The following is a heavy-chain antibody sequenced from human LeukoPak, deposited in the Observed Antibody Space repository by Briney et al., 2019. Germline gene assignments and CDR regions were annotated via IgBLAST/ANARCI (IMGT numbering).Heavy chain of an antibody. V-gene: IGHV5-51*01. CDR2: IYPGDSDT. CDR3: ASSRDGYNVLLRY. CDR1: GYSFTSYW. Sequence: SGESLKISCKGSGYSFTSYWIGWVRQMPGKGLEWMGIIYPGDSDTRYSPSFQGQVTISADKSISTAYLQWSSLKASDTAMYYCASSRDGYNVLLRYWGQGTLVTVSS. J-gene: IGHJ4*02. D-gene: IGHD5-24*01.